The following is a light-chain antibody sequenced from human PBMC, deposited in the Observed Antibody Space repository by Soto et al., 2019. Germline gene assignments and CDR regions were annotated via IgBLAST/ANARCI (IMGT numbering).Light chain of an antibody. CDR2: GTS. V-gene: IGKV3-20*01. Sequence: EIVLTQSPGTLSLSPGERATLSCRASHTISSSYLACYQQKPGQAPRLLMYGTSRRATGIPDRFSGSGSGTDFTLTNTRLEPEDFAVYYCQQYVTSSPRTFGQGTKVEIK. CDR1: HTISSSY. CDR3: QQYVTSSPRT. J-gene: IGKJ1*01.